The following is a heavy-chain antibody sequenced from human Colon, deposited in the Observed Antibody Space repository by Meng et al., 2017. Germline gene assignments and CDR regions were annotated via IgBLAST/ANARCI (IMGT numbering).Heavy chain of an antibody. CDR3: TRSRPTSRAC. V-gene: IGHV3-21*01. J-gene: IGHJ4*02. D-gene: IGHD6-13*01. Sequence: EVQSGESGGGLVKPGGSLRRSCVASGFRFSDFSMTWVRQAPGKGLEWVSSISSSGNIIHYADSVRGRLIISRDNAKESVHLQMNDLRVEDTAMYYCTRSRPTSRACWGQGTLVTVSS. CDR1: GFRFSDFS. CDR2: ISSSGNII.